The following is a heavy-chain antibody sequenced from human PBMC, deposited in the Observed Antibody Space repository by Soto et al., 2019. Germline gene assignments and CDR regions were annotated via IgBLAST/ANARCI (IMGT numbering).Heavy chain of an antibody. CDR1: GYTLTELS. D-gene: IGHD3-10*01. Sequence: ASVKVSCKVSGYTLTELSMHWVRQAPGKGLEWMGGFDPEDGETIYAQKFQGRVTMTEDTSTDTAYMELSSLRSEDTAVYYCATPGPLRFGEYMGVFDIWGQGTMVTVSS. CDR3: ATPGPLRFGEYMGVFDI. J-gene: IGHJ3*02. V-gene: IGHV1-24*01. CDR2: FDPEDGET.